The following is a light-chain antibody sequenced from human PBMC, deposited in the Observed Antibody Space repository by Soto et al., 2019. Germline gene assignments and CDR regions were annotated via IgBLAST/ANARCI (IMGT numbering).Light chain of an antibody. J-gene: IGLJ2*01. V-gene: IGLV3-1*01. CDR2: QDS. Sequence: SYELTQPPSVSVSPGQTASITCSGDKLGDKYACWYQQKPGQSPVLVIYQDSKRPSGIPERFSASNSGNTATLTISGTQAMDEADYYCQAWDSSIVVFGGGTKVTVL. CDR3: QAWDSSIVV. CDR1: KLGDKY.